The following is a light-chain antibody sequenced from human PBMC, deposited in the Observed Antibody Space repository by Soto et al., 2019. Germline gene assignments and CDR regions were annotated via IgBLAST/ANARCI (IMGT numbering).Light chain of an antibody. CDR3: ASWDNSLNGAR. J-gene: IGLJ2*01. CDR2: GNN. V-gene: IGLV1-44*01. CDR1: RTNIGFNA. Sequence: QSVLTQTPSVSGTPGQTVTISCSGGRTNIGFNAVHWYQQFPGTAPRLLMYGNNERPSGVPDRFSGSKSGTSASLVISGLQSEDEAEYYCASWDNSLNGARFGGGTKVTVL.